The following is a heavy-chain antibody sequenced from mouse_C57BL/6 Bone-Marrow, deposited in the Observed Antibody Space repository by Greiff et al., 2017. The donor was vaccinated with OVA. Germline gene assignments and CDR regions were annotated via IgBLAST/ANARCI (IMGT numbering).Heavy chain of an antibody. D-gene: IGHD2-2*01. J-gene: IGHJ2*01. CDR1: GFNIKDDY. CDR2: IDPENGDT. Sequence: EVQLQQSGAELVRPGASVKLSCTASGFNIKDDYMHWVKQRPEQGLEWIGWIDPENGDTEYASKFQGKATITADTSSNTAYLQLSSLTSEDTAVYYCTEWLTDYWGQGTTLTVSS. V-gene: IGHV14-4*01. CDR3: TEWLTDY.